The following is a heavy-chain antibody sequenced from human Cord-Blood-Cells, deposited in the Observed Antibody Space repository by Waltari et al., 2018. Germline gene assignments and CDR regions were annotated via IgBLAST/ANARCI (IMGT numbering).Heavy chain of an antibody. CDR3: ARDLYYYGSGSYSFFDY. J-gene: IGHJ4*02. D-gene: IGHD3-10*01. Sequence: QVQLVQSGAEVKKPGASVKVSCKASGYTFTSYAMHWVRQAPGQRLEWMGWINAGNGKTKYSQKFQGRVTITRDTSASTAYMELSSLRSEDTAVYYCARDLYYYGSGSYSFFDYWGQGTLVTVSS. V-gene: IGHV1-3*01. CDR2: INAGNGKT. CDR1: GYTFTSYA.